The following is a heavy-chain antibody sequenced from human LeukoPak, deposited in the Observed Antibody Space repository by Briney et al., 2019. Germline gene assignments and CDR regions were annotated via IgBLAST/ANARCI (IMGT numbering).Heavy chain of an antibody. CDR1: GGSISSGGYY. V-gene: IGHV4-31*03. J-gene: IGHJ6*02. Sequence: SETLSLTCTVSGGSISSGGYYWSWIRQHPGKGLEWIGYIYYSGSTYYNPSLKSRATISVDTSKNQFSLKLSSVTAADTAVYYCARDPTCGGDCLDFYGMDVWGQGTTVTVSS. D-gene: IGHD2-21*02. CDR2: IYYSGST. CDR3: ARDPTCGGDCLDFYGMDV.